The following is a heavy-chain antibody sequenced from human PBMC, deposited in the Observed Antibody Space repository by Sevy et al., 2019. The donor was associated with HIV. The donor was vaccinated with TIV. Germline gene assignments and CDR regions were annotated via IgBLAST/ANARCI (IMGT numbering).Heavy chain of an antibody. CDR1: GFTFSSYW. CDR2: VNSDGSST. J-gene: IGHJ4*02. Sequence: GGSLRLSCAASGFTFSSYWMHWVRQAPGKGLVWVSRVNSDGSSTSYADSVKGRFTISRDNAKNTLYLQMNRLRAEDTAVYYLARGAAAGTFDYWGQGTLVTVSS. CDR3: ARGAAAGTFDY. V-gene: IGHV3-74*01. D-gene: IGHD6-13*01.